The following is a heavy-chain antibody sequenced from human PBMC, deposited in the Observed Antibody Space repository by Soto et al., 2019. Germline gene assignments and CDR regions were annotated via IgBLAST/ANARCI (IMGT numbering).Heavy chain of an antibody. V-gene: IGHV3-33*01. CDR2: IWYDGSNK. D-gene: IGHD3-22*01. J-gene: IGHJ5*02. Sequence: GWSLRLSCAASGFTFSSYGMHWVRQAPGKGLEWVAVIWYDGSNKYYADSVKGRFTISRDDSKNTMYLQMNSLKTEDTAVYYCTIPRGPMIRPWGQGT. CDR3: TIPRGPMIRP. CDR1: GFTFSSYG.